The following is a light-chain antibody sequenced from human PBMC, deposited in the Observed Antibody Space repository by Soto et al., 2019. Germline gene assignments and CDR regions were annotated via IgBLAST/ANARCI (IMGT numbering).Light chain of an antibody. V-gene: IGKV3-11*01. Sequence: EIVLTQSPGTLCLSPGERATLTCRASQSVSNNYLAWYQQKPGQAPGLLIYGASNRASGIPARFSGSGSGTDFTLTISSLEPEDFAVYYCQQRSNWFTFGQGTRLEI. CDR3: QQRSNWFT. CDR1: QSVSNNY. J-gene: IGKJ5*01. CDR2: GAS.